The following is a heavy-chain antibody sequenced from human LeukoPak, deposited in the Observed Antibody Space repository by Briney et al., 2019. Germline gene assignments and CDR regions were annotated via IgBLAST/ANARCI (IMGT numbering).Heavy chain of an antibody. V-gene: IGHV3-23*01. J-gene: IGHJ4*02. CDR3: AKYITMIVVVITGAFDY. CDR1: GFTFSSYA. D-gene: IGHD3-22*01. CDR2: ISGSGGST. Sequence: AGGSLRLSCAASGFTFSSYAMSWVRQAPGKGLEWVSAISGSGGSTYYADSVRGRFTISRDNSKNTLYLQMNSLRAEDTAVYYCAKYITMIVVVITGAFDYWRQGTLVTVSS.